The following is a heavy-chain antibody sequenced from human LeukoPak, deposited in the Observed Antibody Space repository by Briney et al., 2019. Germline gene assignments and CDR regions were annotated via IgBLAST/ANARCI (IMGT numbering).Heavy chain of an antibody. J-gene: IGHJ4*02. Sequence: PGGSLRLSCAVSGFTFSSKGMHWVRQAPGKGLEWVAFISNDGSNKYCADSVKGRFTISRDNSKNTLYLQMNSLRDEDTAVYYCTKGDDFWIGDPRFDYWGQGTLVTVSS. CDR3: TKGDDFWIGDPRFDY. D-gene: IGHD3-3*01. CDR1: GFTFSSKG. V-gene: IGHV3-30*18. CDR2: ISNDGSNK.